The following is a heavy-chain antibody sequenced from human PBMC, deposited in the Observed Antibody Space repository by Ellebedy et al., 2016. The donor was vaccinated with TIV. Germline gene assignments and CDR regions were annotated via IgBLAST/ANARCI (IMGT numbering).Heavy chain of an antibody. Sequence: PGGSLRLSCTASGFIVSTNHMSWVRQAPGKGPEWVGGYTNYADSVKGRFTMSTHNSRNTLYLQMTNLRTEDTAVYYCAKGSFPFGDKSERIYSFQYWGQGTLVTVSS. CDR3: AKGSFPFGDKSERIYSFQY. D-gene: IGHD3-10*01. J-gene: IGHJ4*02. V-gene: IGHV3-53*04. CDR1: GFIVSTNH. CDR2: GYT.